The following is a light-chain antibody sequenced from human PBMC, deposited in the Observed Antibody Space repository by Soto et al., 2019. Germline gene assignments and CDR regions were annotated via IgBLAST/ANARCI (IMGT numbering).Light chain of an antibody. V-gene: IGKV1-27*01. CDR3: QKYDSAPLS. J-gene: IGKJ4*01. CDR1: QGINNY. Sequence: DIQLTQSPSSLSASLGDSVTLTCRASQGINNYLAWFQQKPGKVPKLLIYAASILQSGVPSRFSGRGSGTDFTLTISSLQPEDVATYYCQKYDSAPLSFGGGTKVEIK. CDR2: AAS.